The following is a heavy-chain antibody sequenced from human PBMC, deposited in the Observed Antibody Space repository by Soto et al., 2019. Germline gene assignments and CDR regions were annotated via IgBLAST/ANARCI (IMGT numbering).Heavy chain of an antibody. Sequence: PSETLSLTCTVSGGSISSYYWSWIRQPPGKGLEWIGYIYYSGSTKYNPSLKSRVTISVDTSKNQFSLKLSSVPAAHTAVYYCARHNPPGVYDCWFDPWAHGTLVTVSS. D-gene: IGHD5-12*01. V-gene: IGHV4-59*08. J-gene: IGHJ5*02. CDR1: GGSISSYY. CDR2: IYYSGST. CDR3: ARHNPPGVYDCWFDP.